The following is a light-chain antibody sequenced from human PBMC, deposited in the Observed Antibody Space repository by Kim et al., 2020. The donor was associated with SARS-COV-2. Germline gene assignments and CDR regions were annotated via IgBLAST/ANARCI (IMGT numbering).Light chain of an antibody. Sequence: SPGERATLACRASQSVSSSCLAWYQQKPGQAPRLLIYGASSRTTGIPDRFSGSGSGTDFTLTISRLEPEDFAVYYCQQYGSSPRTFGQGTKLEI. CDR1: QSVSSSC. V-gene: IGKV3-20*01. J-gene: IGKJ2*01. CDR2: GAS. CDR3: QQYGSSPRT.